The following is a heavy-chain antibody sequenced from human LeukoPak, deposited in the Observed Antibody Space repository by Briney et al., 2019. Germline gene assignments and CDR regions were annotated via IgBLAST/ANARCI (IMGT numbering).Heavy chain of an antibody. D-gene: IGHD2-21*02. V-gene: IGHV3-23*01. J-gene: IGHJ4*02. CDR3: AKDLSRHIVVVTALVDY. CDR1: GFTFINYA. CDR2: ISGSGGST. Sequence: GGSLRLSCAASGFTFINYAMAWVRQAPGKGLECVSAISGSGGSTYYADSVKGRFTISRDNSKNTLYLQMNSLRAEDTAVYYCAKDLSRHIVVVTALVDYWGQGTLVTVSS.